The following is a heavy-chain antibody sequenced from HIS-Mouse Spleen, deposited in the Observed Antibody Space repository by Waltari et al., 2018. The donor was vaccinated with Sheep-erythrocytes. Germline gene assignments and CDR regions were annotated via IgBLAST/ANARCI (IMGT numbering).Heavy chain of an antibody. D-gene: IGHD6-13*01. J-gene: IGHJ4*02. Sequence: EVQLLESGGGLVQPGGSLRLSGAASGFPFSSGAMSWVRKAPGEGLEWVSDISGSGGSTYYADSVKGRFTISRDNSKNTLYLQMNSLRAEDTAVYYCARIAAAGYYFDYWGQGTLVTVSS. CDR1: GFPFSSGA. CDR3: ARIAAAGYYFDY. CDR2: ISGSGGST. V-gene: IGHV3-23*01.